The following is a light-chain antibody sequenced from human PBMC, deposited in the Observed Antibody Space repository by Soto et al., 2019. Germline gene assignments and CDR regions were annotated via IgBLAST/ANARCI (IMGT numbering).Light chain of an antibody. CDR3: QQRSNWRPIT. CDR1: QSVSSSY. J-gene: IGKJ5*01. CDR2: DAS. Sequence: EIVLTQSPGTLSLSPGERATLSCRASQSVSSSYLAWYQQKPGQAPRLLIYDASNRATGIPARFSGSGSGTDFTLTISSLEPEDFAVYYCQQRSNWRPITFGQGTRLEIK. V-gene: IGKV3-11*01.